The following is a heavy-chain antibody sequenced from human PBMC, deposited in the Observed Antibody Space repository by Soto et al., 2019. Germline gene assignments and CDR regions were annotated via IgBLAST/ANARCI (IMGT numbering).Heavy chain of an antibody. Sequence: SETLSLTCTFSGASISNFYWSWIRQPPGKGLEWLGYIDHSGSTTYNPSLKSRVTISVDTSKNQFSLKLTSVTAADTAVYYCARDGGSYYYGMDVWGQGTTVTVSS. CDR2: IDHSGST. V-gene: IGHV4-59*01. D-gene: IGHD1-26*01. CDR3: ARDGGSYYYGMDV. CDR1: GASISNFY. J-gene: IGHJ6*02.